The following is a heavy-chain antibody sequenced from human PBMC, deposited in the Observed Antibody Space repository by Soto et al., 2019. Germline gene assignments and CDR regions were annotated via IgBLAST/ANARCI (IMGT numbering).Heavy chain of an antibody. CDR3: ARGAGDDY. Sequence: LXLSCAASAFTFSSYWMSWVRQAPGKGLEWVANIKQDGSEKYYVDSVKGRFTISRDNAKNSLYLQMNSLRAEDTAVYYCARGAGDDYWGQGTLVTVSS. J-gene: IGHJ4*02. V-gene: IGHV3-7*03. CDR1: AFTFSSYW. CDR2: IKQDGSEK. D-gene: IGHD3-16*01.